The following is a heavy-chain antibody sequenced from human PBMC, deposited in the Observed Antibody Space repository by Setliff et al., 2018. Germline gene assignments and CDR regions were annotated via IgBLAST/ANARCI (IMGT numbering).Heavy chain of an antibody. CDR3: ARAFGGNSDAFDI. CDR1: GFTFSNYW. CDR2: INRDGSNI. Sequence: PGGSLRLSCAASGFTFSNYWMHWVRQAPGKGLVWVSHINRDGSNIRYADSVKGRFTISRDIAKNTLYLKINSLRAEDTAVYYCARAFGGNSDAFDIWGQGTMVTVSS. D-gene: IGHD2-21*02. V-gene: IGHV3-74*01. J-gene: IGHJ3*02.